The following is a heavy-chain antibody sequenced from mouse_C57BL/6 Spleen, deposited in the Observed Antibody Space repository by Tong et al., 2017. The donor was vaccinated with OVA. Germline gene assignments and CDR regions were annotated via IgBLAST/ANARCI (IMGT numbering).Heavy chain of an antibody. Sequence: VQLQESAAELVRNGASVKLSCKASGYTFTDYYINWVKQRPGQGLEWIARIYPGSGNTYYNEKFKGKATLTAEKSSSTAYMQLSSLTSEDSAVYFCARRDYYGSYWYFDVWGTGTTITVSS. CDR3: ARRDYYGSYWYFDV. CDR1: GYTFTDYY. D-gene: IGHD1-1*01. CDR2: IYPGSGNT. V-gene: IGHV1-76*01. J-gene: IGHJ1*03.